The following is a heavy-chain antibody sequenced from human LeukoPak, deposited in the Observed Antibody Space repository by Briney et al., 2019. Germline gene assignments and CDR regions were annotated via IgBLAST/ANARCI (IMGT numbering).Heavy chain of an antibody. CDR1: GGTFSSYA. CDR3: VRNHRHWFDP. V-gene: IGHV1-69*13. CDR2: IIPIFGTA. J-gene: IGHJ5*02. Sequence: SVTVSCKTSGGTFSSYAISWVRQAPGQGLEWMGGIIPIFGTANYAQKFQGRVTITADESTSTAYMELSSLKPEDTAVYYCVRNHRHWFDPWGQGTLVTVSS.